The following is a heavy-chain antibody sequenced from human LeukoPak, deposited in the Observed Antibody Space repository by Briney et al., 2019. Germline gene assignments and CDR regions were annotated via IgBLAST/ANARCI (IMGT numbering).Heavy chain of an antibody. V-gene: IGHV3-74*01. Sequence: PGGSLRLSCAGSGFTFSTYWMHWVRQAPGGGLVGVSGINTDGSTTSYADSVKGRFTISRDNAKNTLYLQMSGLRDEDTAVYYCAKESGYDVELEYWGQGALVTVSS. CDR2: INTDGSTT. J-gene: IGHJ4*02. D-gene: IGHD5-12*01. CDR1: GFTFSTYW. CDR3: AKESGYDVELEY.